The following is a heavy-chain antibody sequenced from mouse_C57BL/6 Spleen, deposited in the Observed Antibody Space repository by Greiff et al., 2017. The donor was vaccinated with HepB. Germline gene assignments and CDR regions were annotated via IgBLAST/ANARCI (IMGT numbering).Heavy chain of an antibody. D-gene: IGHD2-5*01. CDR3: ASAPAYYSKGDFDV. J-gene: IGHJ1*03. Sequence: QVQLKESGPGLVAPSQSLSITCTVSGFSLTSYGVDWVRQSPGKGLEWMGVIWGVGSTNYNSAHKSRLSISKDNSKIQVFLQMNSQQTDDTSMYYCASAPAYYSKGDFDVWGTGTTVTVSS. V-gene: IGHV2-6*01. CDR2: IWGVGST. CDR1: GFSLTSYG.